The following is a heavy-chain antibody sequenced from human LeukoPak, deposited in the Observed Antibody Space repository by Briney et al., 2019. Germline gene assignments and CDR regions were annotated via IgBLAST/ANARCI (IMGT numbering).Heavy chain of an antibody. CDR2: LYTGGGT. CDR3: TRSGYRHPYHFDS. CDR1: GFSVRTTY. D-gene: IGHD3-22*01. Sequence: GGSLRLSCAASGFSVRTTYMSWVRQAPGKGLEWVSVLYTGGGTDHADSAKGRFTISRDNSKNTLSLQMNSLRVEDTAIYYCTRSGYRHPYHFDSWGQGTLVTVSS. J-gene: IGHJ4*02. V-gene: IGHV3-53*01.